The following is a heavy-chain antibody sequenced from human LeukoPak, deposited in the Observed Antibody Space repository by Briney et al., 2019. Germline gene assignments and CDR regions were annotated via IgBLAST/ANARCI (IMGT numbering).Heavy chain of an antibody. CDR1: GGSISGYH. Sequence: PSETLSLTCTVSGGSISGYHSYCIRRSPREGLGWIANIFYSVNAAYNTSLKSRVTLSVAAPKNQISLILTSVTAADTSVYYCARKTYCSGGRRYGENWFGPWGQGTLVTVSS. V-gene: IGHV4-59*08. CDR3: ARKTYCSGGRRYGENWFGP. CDR2: IFYSVNA. J-gene: IGHJ5*02. D-gene: IGHD2-15*01.